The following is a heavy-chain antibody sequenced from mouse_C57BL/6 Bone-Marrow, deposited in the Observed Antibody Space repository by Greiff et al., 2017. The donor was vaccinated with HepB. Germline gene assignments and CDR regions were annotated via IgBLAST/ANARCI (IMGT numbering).Heavy chain of an antibody. CDR1: GYTFTSYG. D-gene: IGHD1-1*01. CDR3: ARWGVDYYAMDY. J-gene: IGHJ4*01. V-gene: IGHV1-81*01. CDR2: IYPRSGNT. Sequence: QVQLQQSGAELARPGASVKLSCKASGYTFTSYGISWVKQRTGQGLEWIGEIYPRSGNTYYNEKFKGKATLTADKSSSKAYMELRSLTSEDSAVYFCARWGVDYYAMDYWGQGTSVTVSS.